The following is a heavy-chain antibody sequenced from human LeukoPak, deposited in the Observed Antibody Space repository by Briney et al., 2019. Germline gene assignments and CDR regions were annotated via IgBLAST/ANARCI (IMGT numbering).Heavy chain of an antibody. V-gene: IGHV3-30-3*01. Sequence: PGGSLRLSCAASGFTFSSYAMHWVRQAPGKGLEWVAVISYDGSNKYYADSVKGRFTISRDNSKNTLYLQMNSLRAEDTAVYYCAKDRPNWYFDLWGRGTLVTVSS. CDR3: AKDRPNWYFDL. J-gene: IGHJ2*01. CDR1: GFTFSSYA. CDR2: ISYDGSNK.